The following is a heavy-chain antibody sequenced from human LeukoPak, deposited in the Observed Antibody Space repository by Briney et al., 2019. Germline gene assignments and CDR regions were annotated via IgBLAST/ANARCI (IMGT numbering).Heavy chain of an antibody. Sequence: ASVKVSCKASGYTFTSYDINWVRQATGQGLEWMGWMNPNSGNTGYAQKFQGRVTMTRNTSISTAYMELSSLRSEDTAVYYCATDQLSGYSSSWLFDYWGQETLVTVSS. CDR3: ATDQLSGYSSSWLFDY. CDR1: GYTFTSYD. J-gene: IGHJ4*02. V-gene: IGHV1-8*01. CDR2: MNPNSGNT. D-gene: IGHD6-13*01.